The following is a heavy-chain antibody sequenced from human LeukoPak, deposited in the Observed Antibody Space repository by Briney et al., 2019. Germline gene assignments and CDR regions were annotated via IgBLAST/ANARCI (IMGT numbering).Heavy chain of an antibody. V-gene: IGHV3-23*01. Sequence: GGSLRLSCAASGFTFSSYAMSWVRQAPGKGLEWVSAISGSGGSTYYADSVKGRFTISRDNSKNTLYLQMNSLRAEDTAVYYCAKDPLSYYGSGPLTYFDYWGQGTLVTV. CDR3: AKDPLSYYGSGPLTYFDY. CDR2: ISGSGGST. J-gene: IGHJ4*02. D-gene: IGHD3-10*01. CDR1: GFTFSSYA.